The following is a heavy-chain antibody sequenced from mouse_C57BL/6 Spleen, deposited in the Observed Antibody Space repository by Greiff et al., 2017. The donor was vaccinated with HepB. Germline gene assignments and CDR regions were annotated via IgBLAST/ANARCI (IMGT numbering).Heavy chain of an antibody. D-gene: IGHD2-1*01. Sequence: VHVKQSGPELVKPGASVKMSCKASGYTFTDYNMHWVKQSHGKSLEWIGYINPNNGGTSYNQKFKGKATLTVNKSSSTAYMELRSLTSEDSAVYYCARIRNYEDWYFDVWGTGTTVTVSS. CDR2: INPNNGGT. CDR3: ARIRNYEDWYFDV. V-gene: IGHV1-22*01. CDR1: GYTFTDYN. J-gene: IGHJ1*03.